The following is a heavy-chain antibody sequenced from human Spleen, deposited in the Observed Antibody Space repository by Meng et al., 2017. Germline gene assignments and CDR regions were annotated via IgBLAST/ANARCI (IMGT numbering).Heavy chain of an antibody. V-gene: IGHV3-23*01. Sequence: GESLKISCAASGFTFSSYAMSWVRQAPGKGLEWVSAISGSGGSTYYAGSVKGRFTISREHAKNSLYLQMNSLRAEDTAVYYCARDRGWRDFDYWGQGTLGTVSS. CDR1: GFTFSSYA. J-gene: IGHJ4*02. CDR2: ISGSGGST. CDR3: ARDRGWRDFDY. D-gene: IGHD3-10*01.